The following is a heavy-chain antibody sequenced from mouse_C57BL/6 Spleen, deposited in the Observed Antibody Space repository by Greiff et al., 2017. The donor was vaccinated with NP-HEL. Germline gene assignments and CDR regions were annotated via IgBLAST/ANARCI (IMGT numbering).Heavy chain of an antibody. Sequence: EVKLMESEGGLVQPGSSMKLSCTASGFTFSDYYMAWVRQVPEKGLEWVANINYDGSSTYYLDSLKSRFIISRDNAKNILYLQMSSLKSEDTATYYCARALYYSNPFADWGQGTLVTVSA. CDR3: ARALYYSNPFAD. J-gene: IGHJ3*01. D-gene: IGHD2-5*01. V-gene: IGHV5-16*01. CDR1: GFTFSDYY. CDR2: INYDGSST.